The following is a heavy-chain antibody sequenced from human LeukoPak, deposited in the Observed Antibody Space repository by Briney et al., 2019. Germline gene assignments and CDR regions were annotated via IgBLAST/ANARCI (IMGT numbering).Heavy chain of an antibody. J-gene: IGHJ4*02. CDR3: AREGIEGYFDY. V-gene: IGHV3-30-3*01. CDR2: ISYDGSNK. CDR1: GFTFSSYA. Sequence: GGSLRLSCAASGFTFSSYAMPWVRQAPGKGLEWVAVISYDGSNKYYADSVKGRFTISRDNSKNTLYLQVNSLRAEDTAVYYCAREGIEGYFDYWGQGTLVTVSS. D-gene: IGHD1-26*01.